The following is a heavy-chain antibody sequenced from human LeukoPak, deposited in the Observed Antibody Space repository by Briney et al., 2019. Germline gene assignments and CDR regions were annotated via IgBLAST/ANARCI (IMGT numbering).Heavy chain of an antibody. Sequence: SETLSLTCTVSGGSISSGDYYWSWIRQPPGKGLEWIGYIYYSGSTYYNPSLKSRVTISVDTSKNQFSLKLSSVTAADTAVYYCARAIVGAIPGHLRYFDLWGRGTLVTVSS. CDR2: IYYSGST. CDR3: ARAIVGAIPGHLRYFDL. D-gene: IGHD1-26*01. J-gene: IGHJ2*01. CDR1: GGSISSGDYY. V-gene: IGHV4-30-4*01.